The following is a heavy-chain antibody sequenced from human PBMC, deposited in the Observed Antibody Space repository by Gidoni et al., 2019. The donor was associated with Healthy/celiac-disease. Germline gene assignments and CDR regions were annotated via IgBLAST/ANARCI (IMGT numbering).Heavy chain of an antibody. CDR1: GGSFSGYY. Sequence: QVQLQQWGAGLLKPSETLSLTCAVYGGSFSGYYWSWIRQPPGKGLEWIGEINHSGSTNYNPSLKSRVTISVDTSKNQFSLKLSSVTAADTAVYYCARVDYYDSSGYEYFDLWGRGTLVTVSS. J-gene: IGHJ2*01. CDR2: INHSGST. V-gene: IGHV4-34*01. D-gene: IGHD3-22*01. CDR3: ARVDYYDSSGYEYFDL.